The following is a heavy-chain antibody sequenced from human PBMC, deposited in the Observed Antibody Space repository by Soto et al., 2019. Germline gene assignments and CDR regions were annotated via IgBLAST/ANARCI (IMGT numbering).Heavy chain of an antibody. CDR1: GGTFSSYA. CDR3: ARPTRYYYDSSGQSVWFDT. Sequence: QVQLVQSGAEVKKPGSSVKVSCKAAGGTFSSYAISWVRQAPGQGLEWMRGIIPIFGTANYAQKFQGRVTITADESTSTAYMELSSLRSEDTAVYYCARPTRYYYDSSGQSVWFDTWGQATLVTVSS. J-gene: IGHJ5*02. CDR2: IIPIFGTA. V-gene: IGHV1-69*12. D-gene: IGHD3-22*01.